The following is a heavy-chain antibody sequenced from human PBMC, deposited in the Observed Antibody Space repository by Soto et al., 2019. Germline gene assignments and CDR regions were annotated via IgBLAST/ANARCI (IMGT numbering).Heavy chain of an antibody. D-gene: IGHD2-21*01. CDR3: WRSMGVNGRREGDVDI. J-gene: IGHJ3*02. CDR1: GYSFTSYW. V-gene: IGHV5-51*01. CDR2: IYPGDSDT. Sequence: PGESLKISCKGSGYSFTSYWIGWVRQMPGKGLEWMGIIYPGDSDTRYSPSFQGQITISAEKANRTDYLQGSSLKTPDTALYDCWRSMGVNGRREGDVDIWGQGTMVTVSS.